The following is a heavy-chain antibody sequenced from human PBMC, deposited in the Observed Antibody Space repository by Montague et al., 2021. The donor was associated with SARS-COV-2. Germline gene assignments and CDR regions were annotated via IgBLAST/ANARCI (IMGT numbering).Heavy chain of an antibody. CDR3: ARGQRFFDWPYDAFDI. V-gene: IGHV4-34*01. Sequence: SETLSLTCAVYGESFTDFFWNWIRQTPEKGLEWIGEIRHNGGTPYHPSLTSRVTISVDTSKNQVSLKLSSVTAADTAMYYCARGQRFFDWPYDAFDIWAQGKMVSVSS. CDR2: IRHNGGT. D-gene: IGHD3-9*01. CDR1: GESFTDFF. J-gene: IGHJ3*02.